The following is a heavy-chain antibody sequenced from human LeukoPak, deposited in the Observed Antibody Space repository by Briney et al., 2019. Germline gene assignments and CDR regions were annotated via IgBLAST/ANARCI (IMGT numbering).Heavy chain of an antibody. CDR1: GGSFSGYY. Sequence: ASETLSLTCAVYGGSFSGYYWSWIRQPPGKGLEWIGEINHSGSTNYNPSLKSRVTISVDTSKNQFSLKLSSVTAADTAVYYCARGLMWLRSDALDIWGQGTMVTVSS. J-gene: IGHJ3*02. D-gene: IGHD5-12*01. CDR2: INHSGST. CDR3: ARGLMWLRSDALDI. V-gene: IGHV4-34*01.